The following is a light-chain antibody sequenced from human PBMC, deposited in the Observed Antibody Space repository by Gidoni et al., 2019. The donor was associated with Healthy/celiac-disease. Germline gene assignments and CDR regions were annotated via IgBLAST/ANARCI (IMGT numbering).Light chain of an antibody. V-gene: IGKV1-39*01. CDR1: QSISSY. CDR3: QQSYRTPDT. CDR2: AAS. Sequence: DIQMPQSPSSLSASVGDRVTITCRASQSISSYLNWYQQKPGKAPKLLIYAASSLQSGVPSRFSGSGSVTDFTLTISSLQPEDFATYYCQQSYRTPDTFGQGTKLEIK. J-gene: IGKJ2*01.